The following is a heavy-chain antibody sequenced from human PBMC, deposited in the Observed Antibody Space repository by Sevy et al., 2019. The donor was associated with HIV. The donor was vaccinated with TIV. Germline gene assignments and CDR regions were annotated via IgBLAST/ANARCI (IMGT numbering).Heavy chain of an antibody. Sequence: GGSLRLSCTACGFSLKTYRKNWVRHAPGKALEGVANIKEDDTVKYYVDSVKGRFTIFRDNGRNLVYLAMNNQRVGDTASYYCVRAIQSEGSFWGQGTLVTVSS. D-gene: IGHD2-2*02. CDR1: GFSLKTYR. J-gene: IGHJ4*02. V-gene: IGHV3-7*04. CDR3: VRAIQSEGSF. CDR2: IKEDDTVK.